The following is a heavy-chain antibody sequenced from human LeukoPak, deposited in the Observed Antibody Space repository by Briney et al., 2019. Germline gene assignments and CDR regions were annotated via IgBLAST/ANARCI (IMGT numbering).Heavy chain of an antibody. CDR1: GYTFTGYY. CDR3: AREGTPRTIVISPVRFDP. J-gene: IGHJ5*02. D-gene: IGHD1-14*01. V-gene: IGHV1-2*02. Sequence: ASVKVSCKASGYTFTGYYMHWVRQAPGQGLEWMGWINPNSGGTNYAQKFQGRVTMTRDTSISTAYMELSRLRSDDTAVYYCAREGTPRTIVISPVRFDPWGQGTLVTVSS. CDR2: INPNSGGT.